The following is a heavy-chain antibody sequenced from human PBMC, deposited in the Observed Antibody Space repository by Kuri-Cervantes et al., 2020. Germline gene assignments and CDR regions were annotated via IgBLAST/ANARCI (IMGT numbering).Heavy chain of an antibody. CDR3: ARERRDCSGTSCPQIPAYYYYYYGMDV. CDR1: GFTFSSYG. D-gene: IGHD2-2*01. Sequence: LSLTCAASGFTFSSYGMHWVRQAPGKGLEWVAVISYDGSNKYYADSVKGRFTISRDNSKNTLYLQMNSLRAEDTAVYYCARERRDCSGTSCPQIPAYYYYYYGMDVWGQGTTVTVSS. V-gene: IGHV3-30*03. CDR2: ISYDGSNK. J-gene: IGHJ6*02.